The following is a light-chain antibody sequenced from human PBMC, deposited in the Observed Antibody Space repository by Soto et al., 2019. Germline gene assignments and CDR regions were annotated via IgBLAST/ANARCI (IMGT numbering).Light chain of an antibody. CDR3: QQSHSNPIT. Sequence: DIQITQSPSSLSASVGDRVTITCRASQSISSYLNWYQQKPGKAPKLLIYAASSLQSGVPSRFSGSGSGTDFTLTISSLQPEDFATYYCQQSHSNPITLGQGTRLEIK. V-gene: IGKV1-39*01. J-gene: IGKJ5*01. CDR1: QSISSY. CDR2: AAS.